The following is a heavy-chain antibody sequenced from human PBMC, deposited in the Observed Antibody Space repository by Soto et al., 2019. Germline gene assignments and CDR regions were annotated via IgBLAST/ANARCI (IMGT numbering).Heavy chain of an antibody. CDR2: ISSSGSTI. V-gene: IGHV3-11*01. Sequence: GGSLRLSCAASGFTFSDYYMSWIRQAPGKGLEWVSYISSSGSTIYYADSVKGRFTISRDNAKNSLYLQMNSLRAEDTAVYYCTMDISYYYYYMDVWGKGTTVTVSS. D-gene: IGHD5-12*01. J-gene: IGHJ6*03. CDR1: GFTFSDYY. CDR3: TMDISYYYYYMDV.